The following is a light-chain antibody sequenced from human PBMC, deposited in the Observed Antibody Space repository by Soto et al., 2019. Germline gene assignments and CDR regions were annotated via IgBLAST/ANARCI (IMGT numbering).Light chain of an antibody. CDR2: KAS. Sequence: DIQMTQSPSTLSASVGDRVTITCRASQSISDWLAWYQQKPGKAPKLLIYKASNLQSGVPSRFSGSGSGTEFTLTISSLQPDDFVTYYCQQYNSYSRFGPGTKVDI. V-gene: IGKV1-5*03. CDR1: QSISDW. CDR3: QQYNSYSR. J-gene: IGKJ3*01.